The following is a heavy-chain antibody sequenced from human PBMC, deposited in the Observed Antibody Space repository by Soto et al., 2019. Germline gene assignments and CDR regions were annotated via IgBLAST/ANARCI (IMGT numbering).Heavy chain of an antibody. CDR2: ISGGSSSYT. Sequence: GGSLRLSCAASGFTFSDYYMSWVRRAPGKGLEWVSYISGGSSSYTNYADSVRGRFTISRDNAQNSLYLQMNSLRVEDTAVYYCTRGPPGGSYFHPTAWGQGTLVTVSS. CDR3: TRGPPGGSYFHPTA. V-gene: IGHV3-11*06. D-gene: IGHD1-26*01. J-gene: IGHJ4*02. CDR1: GFTFSDYY.